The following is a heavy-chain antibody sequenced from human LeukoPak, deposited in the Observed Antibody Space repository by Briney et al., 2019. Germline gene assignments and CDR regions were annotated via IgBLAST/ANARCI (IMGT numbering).Heavy chain of an antibody. D-gene: IGHD5-12*01. CDR1: GGSISSSRYY. CDR2: IYYSGST. CDR3: ARYSVATIDMYYFDY. V-gene: IGHV4-39*01. Sequence: SETLSLTCTVSGGSISSSRYYWGWIRQPPGKGLEWIGSIYYSGSTYYNPSLKSRVTISVDTSKNQFSLKLSSVTAADTAVYYCARYSVATIDMYYFDYWGQGTLVTVSS. J-gene: IGHJ4*02.